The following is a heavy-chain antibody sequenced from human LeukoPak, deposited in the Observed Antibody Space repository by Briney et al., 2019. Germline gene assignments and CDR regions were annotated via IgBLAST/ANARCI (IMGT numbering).Heavy chain of an antibody. Sequence: GESLKISCKGSGYSFTNYWIGWVRQMPGKGLEWMGIIYPANSYTIYSPSFQGQVTISADKSISTAYLQWSSLKASDTAMYYCAAPTGTPGIAEAFDNWGQGTLVTVSS. V-gene: IGHV5-51*01. CDR3: AAPTGTPGIAEAFDN. J-gene: IGHJ4*02. CDR2: IYPANSYT. D-gene: IGHD6-19*01. CDR1: GYSFTNYW.